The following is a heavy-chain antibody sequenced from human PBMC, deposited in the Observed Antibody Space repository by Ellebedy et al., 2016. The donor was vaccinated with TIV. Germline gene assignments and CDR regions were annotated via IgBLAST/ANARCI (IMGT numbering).Heavy chain of an antibody. Sequence: SETLSLXXSVYGGSFSDYYWTWIRQPPGKGLEWIGEISHGGSTNYSPSLKSRATISVDTSKNEFSLILTSVTAADTAVYYCATRGTRRRFDNWGQGTLVTVSS. CDR1: GGSFSDYY. CDR3: ATRGTRRRFDN. D-gene: IGHD3-16*01. J-gene: IGHJ4*02. V-gene: IGHV4-34*01. CDR2: ISHGGST.